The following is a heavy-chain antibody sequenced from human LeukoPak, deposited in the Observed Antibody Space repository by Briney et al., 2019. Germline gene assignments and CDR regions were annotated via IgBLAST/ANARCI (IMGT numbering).Heavy chain of an antibody. J-gene: IGHJ4*02. CDR1: GGSISSYY. Sequence: SETLSLTCTVSGGSISSYYWSWIRQPPGKGLEWIGSIYYSGSTYYNPSLKSRVTISVDTSKNQFSLKLSSVTAADTAVYYCARQVSAAADYYYFDYWGQGTLVTVSS. CDR3: ARQVSAAADYYYFDY. CDR2: IYYSGST. D-gene: IGHD6-13*01. V-gene: IGHV4-39*01.